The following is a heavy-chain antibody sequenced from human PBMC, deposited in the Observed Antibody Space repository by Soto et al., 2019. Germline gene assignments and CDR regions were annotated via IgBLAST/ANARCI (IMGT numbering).Heavy chain of an antibody. CDR1: GGSVSSSGNY. CDR2: IYYSGST. Sequence: SETRSLTCTVSGGSVSSSGNYWGWIRQPPGKGLEWIGSIYYSGSTYYNPSLKSRVTTSVDTSKKHFSLRLSSVTAADTAVYYCAREGGRYCSGGSCQVDYWGQGTLVTVS. CDR3: AREGGRYCSGGSCQVDY. V-gene: IGHV4-39*02. J-gene: IGHJ4*02. D-gene: IGHD2-15*01.